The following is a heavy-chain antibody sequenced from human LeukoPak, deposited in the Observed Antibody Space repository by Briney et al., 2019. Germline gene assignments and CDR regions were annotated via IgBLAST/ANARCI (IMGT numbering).Heavy chain of an antibody. V-gene: IGHV3-30*01. Sequence: GGSLRLSCAASGFTFSNYAMSWVRQAPGKGLELVALISHDEVSTYYVDSVKGRFTISRDKSKNTLSLQMNSLRPEDTAVYYCARQATSLGYFYSYLDVWGTGTTVTVSS. CDR1: GFTFSNYA. CDR3: ARQATSLGYFYSYLDV. CDR2: ISHDEVST. J-gene: IGHJ6*03.